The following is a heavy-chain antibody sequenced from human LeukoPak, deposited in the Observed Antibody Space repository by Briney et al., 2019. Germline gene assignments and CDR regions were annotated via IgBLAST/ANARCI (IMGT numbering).Heavy chain of an antibody. J-gene: IGHJ4*02. CDR1: GYTFTSYG. CDR3: ARDYDYVWGSYRYGSHFDY. D-gene: IGHD3-16*02. V-gene: IGHV1-18*01. Sequence: ASVKVSCKASGYTFTSYGISWVRQAPGQGLEWMGWISAYNGNTNYAQKLQGRVTMTTDTSTSTAYMELRSLRSDDTAVYYCARDYDYVWGSYRYGSHFDYWGQGTLVTVSS. CDR2: ISAYNGNT.